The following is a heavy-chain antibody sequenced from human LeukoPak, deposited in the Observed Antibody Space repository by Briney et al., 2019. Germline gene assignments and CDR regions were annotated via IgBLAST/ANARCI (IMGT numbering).Heavy chain of an antibody. CDR2: ISTSSSYI. D-gene: IGHD4-11*01. J-gene: IGHJ4*02. CDR1: GLTFSSYS. V-gene: IGHV3-21*01. CDR3: VRLYDDYTNGHFDS. Sequence: PGGSLRLSCAASGLTFSSYSMNWVRQAPGKGLEWVPSISTSSSYIYYVDSVKGRFTISRHNAKNSLYLQLNSLRAEDTAVYYCVRLYDDYTNGHFDSWGQGTLVTVSS.